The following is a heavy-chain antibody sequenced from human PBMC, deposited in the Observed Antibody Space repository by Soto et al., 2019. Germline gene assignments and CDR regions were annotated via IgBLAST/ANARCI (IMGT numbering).Heavy chain of an antibody. CDR3: ATVVAATKTYYYYMDV. Sequence: GASVKVSCKASGYTFTSYGISWVRQAPGQGLEWMGWISAYNGNTNYAQKLQGRVTMTTDTSTSTAYMELRSLRSDDTAVYYCATVVAATKTYYYYMDVWGKGTTVTVSS. J-gene: IGHJ6*03. CDR1: GYTFTSYG. V-gene: IGHV1-18*01. D-gene: IGHD2-15*01. CDR2: ISAYNGNT.